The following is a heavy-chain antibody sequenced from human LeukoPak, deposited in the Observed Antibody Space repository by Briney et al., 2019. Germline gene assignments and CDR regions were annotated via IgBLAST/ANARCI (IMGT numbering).Heavy chain of an antibody. D-gene: IGHD3-16*01. CDR3: ARDRGGIGDAFDI. Sequence: GASVKVSCKASGGTFSSYTISWVRQAPGQGLEWMGRIIPILGIANYAQKFQGRVTITADKSTSTAYMELSSLRSEDTAVCYCARDRGGIGDAFDIWGQGTMVTVSS. V-gene: IGHV1-69*04. CDR1: GGTFSSYT. CDR2: IIPILGIA. J-gene: IGHJ3*02.